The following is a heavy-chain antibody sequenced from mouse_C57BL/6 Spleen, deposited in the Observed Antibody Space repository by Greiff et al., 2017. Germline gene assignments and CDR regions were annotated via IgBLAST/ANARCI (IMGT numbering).Heavy chain of an antibody. CDR1: GYAFSSSW. CDR2: IYPGDGDT. V-gene: IGHV1-82*01. D-gene: IGHD2-3*01. CDR3: SRGIYDGYYGAMDY. J-gene: IGHJ4*01. Sequence: QVQLQQSGPELVKPGASVKISCKASGYAFSSSWMNWVKQRPGQGLEWIGRIYPGDGDTNYNGKFKGKATLTADKSSSTAYMQLSSLTSEDSAVYFCSRGIYDGYYGAMDYWGQGTSVTVSS.